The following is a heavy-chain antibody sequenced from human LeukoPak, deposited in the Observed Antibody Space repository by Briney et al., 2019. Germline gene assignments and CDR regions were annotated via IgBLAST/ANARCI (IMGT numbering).Heavy chain of an antibody. J-gene: IGHJ6*02. CDR1: GFTFSSYA. CDR3: ARDVSDIVVVPAAMYYYYGMDV. D-gene: IGHD2-2*01. Sequence: GGSLRLSCAASGFTFSSYAMHWVRQAPGKGLEWVAVISYDGSNKYYADSVKGRFTISRDNSKNTLYLQMNSLRAEDTAVYYCARDVSDIVVVPAAMYYYYGMDVWGQGTTVTVSS. CDR2: ISYDGSNK. V-gene: IGHV3-30-3*01.